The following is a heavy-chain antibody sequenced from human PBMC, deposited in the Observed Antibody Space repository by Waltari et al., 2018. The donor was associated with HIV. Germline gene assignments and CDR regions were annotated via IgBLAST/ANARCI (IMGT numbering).Heavy chain of an antibody. Sequence: QLLLQESGPGLVKPSETLALTCRVSGYSIGHGYYWGWIRQPPGEGLAWIATIHQRGRSYYSPSLKSRLTISIDTSTNEFSLTVNSVTAADTAVYYCARLDYGSGTPDIYVMDIWGQGTSVTVSS. CDR1: GYSIGHGYY. CDR2: IHQRGRS. V-gene: IGHV4-38-2*02. J-gene: IGHJ6*02. CDR3: ARLDYGSGTPDIYVMDI. D-gene: IGHD3-10*01.